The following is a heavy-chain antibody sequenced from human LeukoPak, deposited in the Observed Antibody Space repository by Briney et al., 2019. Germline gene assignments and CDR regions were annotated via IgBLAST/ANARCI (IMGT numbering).Heavy chain of an antibody. Sequence: GESLKISCKGSGYSFTSYWIGWVRQMPGKGLERMGIIYPGDSDTRYSPSFQGQVTISADKSISTAYLQWSSLKASDTAMYYCARHGYCTNGVCNWFDPWGQGTLVTVSS. CDR3: ARHGYCTNGVCNWFDP. CDR1: GYSFTSYW. CDR2: IYPGDSDT. J-gene: IGHJ5*02. D-gene: IGHD2-8*01. V-gene: IGHV5-51*01.